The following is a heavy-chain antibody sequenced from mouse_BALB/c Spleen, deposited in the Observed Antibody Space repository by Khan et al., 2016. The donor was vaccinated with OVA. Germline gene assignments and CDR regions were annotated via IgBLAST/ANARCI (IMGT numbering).Heavy chain of an antibody. D-gene: IGHD2-4*01. Sequence: QMQLEESGAELVKPGASVKLSCKASGYTFTSYDINWVRQRPEQGLEWIGRIFPGDGSTKYNEKFKGKATLTTDKSSSTAYMQLSRLTSEDSAVYFCARGSTMMSWFAYWGQGTLVTVSA. J-gene: IGHJ3*01. CDR3: ARGSTMMSWFAY. CDR2: IFPGDGST. CDR1: GYTFTSYD. V-gene: IGHV1-85*01.